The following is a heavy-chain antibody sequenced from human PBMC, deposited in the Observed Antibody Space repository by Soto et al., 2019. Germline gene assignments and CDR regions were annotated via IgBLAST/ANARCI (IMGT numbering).Heavy chain of an antibody. CDR3: AKVRYSSPMGYYYGMDV. Sequence: QAQLEQSGGEVKKPGSSVKVSCKASRVAFSKFIVTWVRQARGLGLEWVGGIIPIFGTANYAQKFQGRVTITADESTSTSYMEVNNLRSEDTAVYYCAKVRYSSPMGYYYGMDVWGQGTTDTVSS. CDR2: IIPIFGTA. V-gene: IGHV1-69*01. CDR1: RVAFSKFI. J-gene: IGHJ6*02. D-gene: IGHD6-19*01.